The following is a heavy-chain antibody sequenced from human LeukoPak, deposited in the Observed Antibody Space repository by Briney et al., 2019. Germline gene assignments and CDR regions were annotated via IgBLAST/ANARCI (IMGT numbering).Heavy chain of an antibody. D-gene: IGHD4-23*01. CDR1: GYTFTGYY. Sequence: ASAKVSCKASGYTFTGYYMHWVRQAPGQGLEWMGWINPNSGGTNYAQKFQGWVTMTRDTSISTAYMELSRLRSDDTAVYYCARESSGYGGNSVGYFDYWGQGTLVTVSS. CDR2: INPNSGGT. J-gene: IGHJ4*02. V-gene: IGHV1-2*04. CDR3: ARESSGYGGNSVGYFDY.